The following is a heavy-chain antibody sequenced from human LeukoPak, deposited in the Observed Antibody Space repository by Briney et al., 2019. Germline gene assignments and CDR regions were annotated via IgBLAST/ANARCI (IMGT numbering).Heavy chain of an antibody. D-gene: IGHD2-21*02. CDR2: ISYDGSNK. CDR1: GFTFSSYA. Sequence: GGSLRLSCAASGFTFSSYAMHWVRQAPGKGLEWVAVISYDGSNKYYADSVKGRFTISRDNSKNTLYLQMNSLRAEDTVVYYCAKAGYCGGDCYSDAFDIWGQGTMVTVSS. J-gene: IGHJ3*02. CDR3: AKAGYCGGDCYSDAFDI. V-gene: IGHV3-30-3*01.